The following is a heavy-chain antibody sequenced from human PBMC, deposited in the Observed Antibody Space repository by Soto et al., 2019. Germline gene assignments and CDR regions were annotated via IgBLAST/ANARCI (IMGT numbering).Heavy chain of an antibody. CDR3: AKEEGIAARQYYYYGMDV. J-gene: IGHJ6*02. CDR1: GFTFSSYA. V-gene: IGHV3-23*01. D-gene: IGHD6-6*01. CDR2: ISGSGGST. Sequence: GGSLRLSCAASGFTFSSYAMSWVRQAPGKGLEWVSAISGSGGSTYYADSVKGRFTISRDNSKNTLYLQMNSLRAEDTAVYYCAKEEGIAARQYYYYGMDVWGQGTTVTVSS.